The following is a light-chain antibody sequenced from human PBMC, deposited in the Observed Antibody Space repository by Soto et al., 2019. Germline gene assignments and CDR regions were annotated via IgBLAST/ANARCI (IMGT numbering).Light chain of an antibody. CDR3: QQRSNWPPIT. V-gene: IGKV3-15*01. Sequence: EIMMTQSPATLSVSPGERATLSCRASQSVSSNLAWYQQKPGQAPRLLIYGASTRATGIPARFSGSGSGTEFTLTISSLQSEDFAVYYCQQRSNWPPITFAQGTRLEIK. CDR2: GAS. CDR1: QSVSSN. J-gene: IGKJ5*01.